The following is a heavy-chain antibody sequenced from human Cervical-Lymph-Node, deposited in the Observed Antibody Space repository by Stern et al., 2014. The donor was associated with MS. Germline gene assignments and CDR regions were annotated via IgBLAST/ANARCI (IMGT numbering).Heavy chain of an antibody. CDR2: VTHSGHP. CDR3: ARDLSSVMDV. CDR1: GGSVRNSNYY. J-gene: IGHJ6*02. V-gene: IGHV4-39*01. D-gene: IGHD6-6*01. Sequence: HLQLQESGPGLVKPSETLSVTCSVSGGSVRNSNYYWAWIRQPRGKGLEWMGSVTHSGHPCNSRSRQSRVTMSVEPSQTRFSLRLLSVTAADTAVYFCARDLSSVMDVWGQGTTVTVSS.